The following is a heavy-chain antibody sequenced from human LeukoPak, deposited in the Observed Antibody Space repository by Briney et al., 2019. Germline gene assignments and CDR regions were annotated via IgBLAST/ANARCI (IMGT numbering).Heavy chain of an antibody. J-gene: IGHJ4*02. CDR3: ARASRDGYNQNFDH. Sequence: GESLKISCKGVGDSFSSYWNAWVRQRPGKGLEWMGIIYPGGSETRYDPSFQGQVTISADSSTSTAYLQWSSLRASDTAMYYCARASRDGYNQNFDHWGQGTLVTVSS. CDR1: GDSFSSYW. D-gene: IGHD5-24*01. V-gene: IGHV5-51*01. CDR2: IYPGGSET.